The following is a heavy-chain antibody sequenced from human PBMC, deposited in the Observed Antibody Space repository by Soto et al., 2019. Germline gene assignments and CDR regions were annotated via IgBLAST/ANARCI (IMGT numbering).Heavy chain of an antibody. V-gene: IGHV1-3*01. J-gene: IGHJ4*02. D-gene: IGHD3-22*01. Sequence: ASVKVSCKGSGYTFTSYAMHWVRQAPGQRLEWMGWINAGNGNTKYSQKFQGRVTITRDTSASTAYMELSSLRSEDTAVYYCASIDSSGYYYLRWGQGTLVTVSS. CDR1: GYTFTSYA. CDR3: ASIDSSGYYYLR. CDR2: INAGNGNT.